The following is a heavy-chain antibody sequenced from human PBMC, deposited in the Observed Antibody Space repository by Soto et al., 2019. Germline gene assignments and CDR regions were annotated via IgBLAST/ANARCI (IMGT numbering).Heavy chain of an antibody. J-gene: IGHJ4*02. D-gene: IGHD3-22*01. V-gene: IGHV1-24*01. CDR3: ATKSTQYYYDSSGYYY. CDR1: GYTLTELS. Sequence: VSCKVSGYTLTELSMHWVRQAPGKGLEWMGGFDPEDGETIYAQKFQGRVTMTEDTSTDTAYMELSSLRSEDTAVYYCATKSTQYYYDSSGYYYWGQGTLVTVSS. CDR2: FDPEDGET.